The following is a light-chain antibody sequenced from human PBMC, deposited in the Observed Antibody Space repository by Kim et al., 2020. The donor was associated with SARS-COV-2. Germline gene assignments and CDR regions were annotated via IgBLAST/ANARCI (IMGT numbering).Light chain of an antibody. CDR2: SNN. Sequence: ELTQPPSASGTPGQRVTISCSGSTSNIGSNTVNWYQQLQGTAPKLLLYSNNHRPSGVPDHFSGSRSGTAASLAISGLPAEDEADYYCAAWDDSLNGPLFGGGTQLTVL. CDR1: TSNIGSNT. V-gene: IGLV1-44*01. J-gene: IGLJ3*02. CDR3: AAWDDSLNGPL.